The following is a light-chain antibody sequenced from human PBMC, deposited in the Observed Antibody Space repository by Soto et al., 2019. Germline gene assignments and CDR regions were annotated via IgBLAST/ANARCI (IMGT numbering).Light chain of an antibody. Sequence: DIQLTQSPSSLSATLRDRVTITCQASQDITDHVNWYRQKVGKAPELLIYAASILEPGIPSRFSASGVAMDFTLTINRVHPEDVGNHYCQHYAGLTLFTFGHGNRV. J-gene: IGKJ3*01. CDR3: QHYAGLTLFT. CDR2: AAS. CDR1: QDITDH. V-gene: IGKV1-33*01.